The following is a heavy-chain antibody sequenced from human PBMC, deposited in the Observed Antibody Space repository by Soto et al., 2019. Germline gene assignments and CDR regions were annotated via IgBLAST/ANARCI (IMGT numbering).Heavy chain of an antibody. Sequence: ASVKVSCKTSGYTFSNYGITWVRQAPGQPLEWLGWISLYSDGTNYAQKFQGRVSMTTDTSTTTAYMELRSLRSDDTAVYYCARVVTGAEDWFGPRGQGNLVTGSS. CDR2: ISLYSDGT. D-gene: IGHD2-2*01. CDR3: ARVVTGAEDWFGP. V-gene: IGHV1-18*01. CDR1: GYTFSNYG. J-gene: IGHJ5*02.